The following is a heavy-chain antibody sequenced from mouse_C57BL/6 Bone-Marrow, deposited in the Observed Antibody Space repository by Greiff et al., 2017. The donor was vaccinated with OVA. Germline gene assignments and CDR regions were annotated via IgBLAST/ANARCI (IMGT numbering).Heavy chain of an antibody. CDR1: GYTFTDYY. V-gene: IGHV1-76*01. Sequence: VKLVESGAELVRPGASVKLSCKASGYTFTDYYINWVKQRPGQGLEWIARIYPGSGNTYYNEKFKGKATLTAEKSSSTAYMQLSSLTSEDSAVYFCARPHYYGSSSWFAYWGQGTLVTVSA. J-gene: IGHJ3*01. CDR3: ARPHYYGSSSWFAY. CDR2: IYPGSGNT. D-gene: IGHD1-1*01.